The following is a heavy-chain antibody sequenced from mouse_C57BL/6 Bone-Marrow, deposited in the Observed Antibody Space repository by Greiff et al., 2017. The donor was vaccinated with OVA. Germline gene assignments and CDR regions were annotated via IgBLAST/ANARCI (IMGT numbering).Heavy chain of an antibody. CDR2: ISYDGSN. V-gene: IGHV3-6*01. D-gene: IGHD2-4*01. CDR3: AREDDYPAWFAY. CDR1: GYSITSGYY. Sequence: DVQLQESGPGLVKPSQSLSLTCSVTGYSITSGYYWNWIRQFPGNKLEWMGYISYDGSNNYNPSLKNRISITRDTSKNQFFLKLNSVTTEDTATYYCAREDDYPAWFAYWGQGTLVTVSA. J-gene: IGHJ3*01.